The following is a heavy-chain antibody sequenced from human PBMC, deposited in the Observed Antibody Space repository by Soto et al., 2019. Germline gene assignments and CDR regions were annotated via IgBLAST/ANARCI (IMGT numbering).Heavy chain of an antibody. V-gene: IGHV3-30-3*01. D-gene: IGHD1-7*01. CDR1: GFTFSSYA. Sequence: QVQLVESGGGVVQPGRSLRLSCAASGFTFSSYAMHWVRQAPGQGLEWVALISYDGSNKYYADSVKGRFTISRDNSQNTLYLQMNSMRPEDTAVYHCARDQGGTTLYSQGMDVWGQGTTVTVSS. CDR3: ARDQGGTTLYSQGMDV. J-gene: IGHJ6*02. CDR2: ISYDGSNK.